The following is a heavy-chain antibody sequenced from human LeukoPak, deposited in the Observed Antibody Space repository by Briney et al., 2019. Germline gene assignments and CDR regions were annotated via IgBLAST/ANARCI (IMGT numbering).Heavy chain of an antibody. J-gene: IGHJ4*01. CDR1: GFTFSDYY. V-gene: IGHV3-11*01. CDR3: ATKAREAPE. Sequence: GGSLRLSCATSGFTFSDYYMSWIRQAPGKGLEWLSYISGSGSDRNYADSVKGRFPVSRYNAKSALYLQMNSLGVEDTAIYYCATKAREAPEWGQGTLVTVSS. CDR2: ISGSGSDR. D-gene: IGHD1/OR15-1a*01.